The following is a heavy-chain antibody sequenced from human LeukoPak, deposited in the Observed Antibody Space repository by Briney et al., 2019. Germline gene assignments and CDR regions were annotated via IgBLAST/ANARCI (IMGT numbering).Heavy chain of an antibody. D-gene: IGHD6-13*01. J-gene: IGHJ3*02. CDR2: LNPNSGNT. CDR1: GYTFTSYD. CDR3: ARDNRAGLVPLDAFDI. Sequence: GASVTVSCKASGYTFTSYDINWVRQATGLGLEWMGWLNPNSGNTGYAQKFQGRVTMTRNTSISSAYMELSSLRSDDTAVYYCARDNRAGLVPLDAFDIWGQGTMVTVSS. V-gene: IGHV1-8*01.